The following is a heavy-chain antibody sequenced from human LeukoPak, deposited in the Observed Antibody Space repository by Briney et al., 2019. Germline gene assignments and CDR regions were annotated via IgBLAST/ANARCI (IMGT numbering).Heavy chain of an antibody. CDR2: ISYDGSNK. CDR1: GFTFSSYG. J-gene: IGHJ4*02. D-gene: IGHD3-3*01. Sequence: GGSLRLSCAASGFTFSSYGMHWVRQAPGKGLEWVAVISYDGSNKYYADSVKGRFTISRDNSKNTLYLQMNSLRAEDTAVYYCARDDFWSGYPSDYWGQGTLVTVSS. CDR3: ARDDFWSGYPSDY. V-gene: IGHV3-30*03.